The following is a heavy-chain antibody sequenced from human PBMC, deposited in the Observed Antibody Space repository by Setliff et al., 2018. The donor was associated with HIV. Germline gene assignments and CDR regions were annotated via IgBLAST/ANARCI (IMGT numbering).Heavy chain of an antibody. J-gene: IGHJ4*02. CDR1: GGSISSGTYY. CDR2: MSHSGNT. Sequence: SETLSLTCSVSGGSISSGTYYWGWIRQPPGKGLEWIGSMSHSGNTLYNPSLKSRVTISVDTSNNHFSLKLRSVTAADTAVYYCARVPSIETILFDSWGQGTLVTVSS. V-gene: IGHV4-39*07. CDR3: ARVPSIETILFDS. D-gene: IGHD2-2*02.